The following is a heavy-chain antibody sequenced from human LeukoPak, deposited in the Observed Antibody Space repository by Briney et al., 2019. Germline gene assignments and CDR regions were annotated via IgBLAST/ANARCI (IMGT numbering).Heavy chain of an antibody. V-gene: IGHV3-7*01. D-gene: IGHD4-17*01. CDR1: GFTFSNYW. CDR3: ARGGDFYDAFDI. Sequence: GGSLRLSCAASGFTFSNYWMSWVRQAPGRGLEWVANIKQDGSEKYYVDSVKGRFTVSRDNAMNSLYLQMNSLRAEDTAVYYCARGGDFYDAFDIWGQGTMVTVSS. J-gene: IGHJ3*02. CDR2: IKQDGSEK.